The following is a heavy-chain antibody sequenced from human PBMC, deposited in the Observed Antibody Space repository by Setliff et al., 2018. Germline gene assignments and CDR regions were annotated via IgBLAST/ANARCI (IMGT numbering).Heavy chain of an antibody. J-gene: IGHJ4*02. CDR1: GFTFSSYW. D-gene: IGHD3-16*01. Sequence: GGSLRLSCAASGFTFSSYWMNWVRQAPGKGLEWVSYISSTSSSIYYADSVKGRFTISRDNAKNSLYLQMDSLRAEDTAVYYCARVGVFGGGYFDFWGQGTLVTVSS. CDR3: ARVGVFGGGYFDF. V-gene: IGHV3-48*01. CDR2: ISSTSSSI.